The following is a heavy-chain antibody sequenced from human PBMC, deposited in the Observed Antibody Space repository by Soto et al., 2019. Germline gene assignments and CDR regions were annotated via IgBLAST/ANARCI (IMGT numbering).Heavy chain of an antibody. CDR1: GFTFINYG. V-gene: IGHV3-33*01. D-gene: IGHD6-13*01. CDR3: ARGGSSSWYLRWFDP. J-gene: IGHJ5*02. CDR2: IWYDGSNK. Sequence: QVQLVESGGGVVQPGRSLRLSCAASGFTFINYGMHWVRQAPGKGLEWVAVIWYDGSNKYYDDSVKGRFTISRDNSKNTPYLQMNRPRVEDTAVYYCARGGSSSWYLRWFDPWGQGTLVTVSS.